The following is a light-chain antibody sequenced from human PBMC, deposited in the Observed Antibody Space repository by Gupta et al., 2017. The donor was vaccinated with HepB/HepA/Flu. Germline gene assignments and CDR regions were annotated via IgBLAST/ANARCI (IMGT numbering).Light chain of an antibody. J-gene: IGLJ2*01. CDR3: NPRDSSGIVV. V-gene: IGLV3-19*01. CDR2: GKN. CDR1: SLRSYY. Sequence: SSELTQDPAVSVALGQTVRITCQGDSLRSYYASWYQQKPGQDPVLVIYGKNNRPSGIPDRFSGSSSGNTASLTITGAQAEDEADYYCNPRDSSGIVVFGGGTKLTVL.